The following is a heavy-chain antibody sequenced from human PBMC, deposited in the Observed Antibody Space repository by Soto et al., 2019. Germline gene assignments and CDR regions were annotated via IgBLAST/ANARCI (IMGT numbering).Heavy chain of an antibody. J-gene: IGHJ4*02. CDR2: VHYGGHR. CDR3: ARGRWELPY. Sequence: PSETLSLTCSVSGGSISDFYWTWVRQNAQRQLEYIGFVHYGGHRDYNPSLESRVTLSIDKSENQVSLSLTSVTAADTALYYCARGRWELPYWGQGTLVTVSS. V-gene: IGHV4-59*01. CDR1: GGSISDFY. D-gene: IGHD1-26*01.